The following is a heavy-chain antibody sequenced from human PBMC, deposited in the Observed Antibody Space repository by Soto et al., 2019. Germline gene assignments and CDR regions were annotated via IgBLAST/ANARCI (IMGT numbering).Heavy chain of an antibody. CDR3: AREMAYCGGDCYYYFDY. Sequence: SETLSLTCTVSGGSISSYYWSWNRQPPGKGLEWIGYIYYSGSTNYNPSLKSRVTISVDTSKNQFSLKLSSVTAADTAVYYCAREMAYCGGDCYYYFDYWGQGTLVTVSA. CDR1: GGSISSYY. V-gene: IGHV4-59*01. D-gene: IGHD2-21*01. J-gene: IGHJ4*02. CDR2: IYYSGST.